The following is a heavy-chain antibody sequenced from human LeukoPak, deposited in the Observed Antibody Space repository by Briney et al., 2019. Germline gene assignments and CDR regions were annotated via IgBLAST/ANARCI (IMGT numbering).Heavy chain of an antibody. CDR2: ISASGANT. J-gene: IGHJ4*02. D-gene: IGHD6-19*01. Sequence: PGGSLRLSCAASGFTFSSLDMAWVRQAPGKGLEWVSGISASGANTFYADSVKSRFTISRDNSRNMLYLQMSSLRAEDTGIYYCAKDSVRSGGWFYLDNWGQGTLVSVSS. V-gene: IGHV3-23*01. CDR3: AKDSVRSGGWFYLDN. CDR1: GFTFSSLD.